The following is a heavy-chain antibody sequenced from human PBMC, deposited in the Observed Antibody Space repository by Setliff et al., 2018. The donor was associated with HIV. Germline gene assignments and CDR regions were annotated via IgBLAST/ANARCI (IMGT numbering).Heavy chain of an antibody. J-gene: IGHJ4*02. CDR1: GLTFSSYW. CDR2: IKEDGSEK. CDR3: ARGTVGATFLHNDY. Sequence: GGSLRLSCAASGLTFSSYWMSWVRQAPGKGLEWMANIKEDGSEKYYVDSVKGRFTISRDKSTNTAYMELSSLRAEDTAVYYCARGTVGATFLHNDYWGQGTLVTVSS. V-gene: IGHV3-7*01. D-gene: IGHD1-26*01.